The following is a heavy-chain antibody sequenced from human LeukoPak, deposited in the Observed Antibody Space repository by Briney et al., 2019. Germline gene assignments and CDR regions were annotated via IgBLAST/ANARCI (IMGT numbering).Heavy chain of an antibody. CDR2: INGNGCNT. CDR3: AILTVTPAY. D-gene: IGHD4-17*01. CDR1: GFTFSTYA. V-gene: IGHV3-23*01. Sequence: GGSLRLSCAASGFTFSTYAMSWVRQIPGKGLEWVSGINGNGCNTYYADSVKGRFTISRDNSKNTLYLQMNSLRAEATAVYYCAILTVTPAYWGQGTQVTVSS. J-gene: IGHJ4*02.